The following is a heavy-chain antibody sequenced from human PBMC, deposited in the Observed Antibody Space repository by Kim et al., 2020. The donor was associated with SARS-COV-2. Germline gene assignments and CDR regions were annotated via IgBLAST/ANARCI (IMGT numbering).Heavy chain of an antibody. D-gene: IGHD3-3*01. J-gene: IGHJ3*02. CDR2: IWYDGSNK. CDR3: ARDTSLGIFGVADAFDI. CDR1: GFTFSSYG. V-gene: IGHV3-33*01. Sequence: GGSLRLSCAASGFTFSSYGMHWVRQAPGKGLEWVAVIWYDGSNKYYADSVKGRFTISRDNSKNTLYLQMNSLRAEDTAVYYCARDTSLGIFGVADAFDIWGQGTMVTVSS.